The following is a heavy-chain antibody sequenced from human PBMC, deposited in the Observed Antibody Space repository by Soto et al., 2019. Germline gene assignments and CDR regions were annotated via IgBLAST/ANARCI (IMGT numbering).Heavy chain of an antibody. CDR1: GFTFSSYS. CDR2: ISSSSSTI. V-gene: IGHV3-48*02. D-gene: IGHD3-22*01. J-gene: IGHJ3*02. Sequence: GGSLRLCCAASGFTFSSYSMNWVRQAPGKGLEWVSYISSSSSTIYYADSVKGRFTISRDNAKNSLYLQMNSLRDEDTAVYYCARDLLFYDSSGYYNAFDIWGQGTMVTVSS. CDR3: ARDLLFYDSSGYYNAFDI.